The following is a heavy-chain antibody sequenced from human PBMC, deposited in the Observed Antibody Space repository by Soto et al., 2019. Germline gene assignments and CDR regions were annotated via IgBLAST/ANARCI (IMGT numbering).Heavy chain of an antibody. CDR3: ARQTQYCSGGSCYLYFDY. J-gene: IGHJ4*02. V-gene: IGHV5-10-1*03. CDR2: IDPSDSYT. Sequence: EVQLVQSGAEVKKPGESLKISCKGSGYSFSSYWISWVRQMPGKGLEWMGKIDPSDSYTSYSPSFQGHVTISADKSISTAYVQWSSLKASDTAMYYCARQTQYCSGGSCYLYFDYWGQGTLVTVSS. CDR1: GYSFSSYW. D-gene: IGHD2-15*01.